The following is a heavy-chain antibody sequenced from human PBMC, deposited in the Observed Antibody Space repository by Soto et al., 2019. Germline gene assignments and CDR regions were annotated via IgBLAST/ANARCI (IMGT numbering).Heavy chain of an antibody. CDR3: AKDARDTGGNSGIDY. D-gene: IGHD2-21*02. J-gene: IGHJ4*02. CDR1: EFTFNSYA. V-gene: IGHV3-23*01. Sequence: EVQLLESGGDLVQPGGSLRLSCVASEFTFNSYAMSWVRQAPGMGLEWVSSIIGSGASTYYADSVKGRVTISRDHSKSTLYLQMNSLTVEDTALYYCAKDARDTGGNSGIDYWGQGTLVTVSS. CDR2: IIGSGAST.